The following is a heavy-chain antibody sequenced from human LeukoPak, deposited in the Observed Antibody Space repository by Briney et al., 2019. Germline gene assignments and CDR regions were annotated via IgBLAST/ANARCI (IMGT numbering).Heavy chain of an antibody. CDR2: LNPNSGGT. Sequence: GASVKVSCKASGYTFTGYYMHWVRQAPGQGLEWMGRLNPNSGGTNYAQKFQGRVTMTRDTSISTAYMELSRLRSDDTAVYYCAREGSQYDFWSGYSTYYYYGMDAWGQGTTVTVSS. CDR1: GYTFTGYY. D-gene: IGHD3-3*01. CDR3: AREGSQYDFWSGYSTYYYYGMDA. J-gene: IGHJ6*02. V-gene: IGHV1-2*06.